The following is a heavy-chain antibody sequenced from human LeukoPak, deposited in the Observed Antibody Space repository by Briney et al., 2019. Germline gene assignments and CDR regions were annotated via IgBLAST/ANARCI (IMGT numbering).Heavy chain of an antibody. CDR1: GFTFSSYG. Sequence: GGSLRLSCAASGFTFSSYGMHWVRQAPGKGLEWVAVISYDGSNKYYADSVKGRFTISRDNSKNTLYLQMNSLRAEDTAVYYCAKAGPSSSWSYYYYYGMDVWGQGTTVTVSS. V-gene: IGHV3-30*18. J-gene: IGHJ6*02. CDR3: AKAGPSSSWSYYYYYGMDV. CDR2: ISYDGSNK. D-gene: IGHD6-13*01.